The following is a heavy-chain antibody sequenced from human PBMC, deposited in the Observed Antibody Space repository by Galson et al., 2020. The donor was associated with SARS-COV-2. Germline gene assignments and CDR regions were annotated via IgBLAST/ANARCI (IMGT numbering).Heavy chain of an antibody. D-gene: IGHD6-13*01. J-gene: IGHJ3*02. V-gene: IGHV1-8*01. CDR2: MNPNSGNT. CDR1: GYTFTSYD. CDR3: ARLTSSSWRQTPDAFDI. Sequence: ASVKVSCKASGYTFTSYDINWVRQATGQGLEWMGWMNPNSGNTGYAQKFQGRVTMTRNTSISTAYMELSSLRSEDTAVYYCARLTSSSWRQTPDAFDIWGQGTMVTVSS.